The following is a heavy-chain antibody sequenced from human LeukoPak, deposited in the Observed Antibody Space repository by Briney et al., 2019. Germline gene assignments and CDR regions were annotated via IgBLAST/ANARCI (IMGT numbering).Heavy chain of an antibody. V-gene: IGHV3-23*01. Sequence: GGSLRLSCAASGFTFSSYAMSWVRQAPGKGLEWVSVISGSGGSIYYADSVKGRFTISRDNSKNTLYLQMNSLRAEDTAVYYCAKVLFDRSAYYGRDALDIWGQGTMVTVSS. CDR3: AKVLFDRSAYYGRDALDI. J-gene: IGHJ3*02. CDR1: GFTFSSYA. CDR2: ISGSGGSI. D-gene: IGHD3-22*01.